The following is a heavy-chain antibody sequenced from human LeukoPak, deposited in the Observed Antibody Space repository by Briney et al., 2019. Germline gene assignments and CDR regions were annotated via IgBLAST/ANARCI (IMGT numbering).Heavy chain of an antibody. D-gene: IGHD6-13*01. V-gene: IGHV3-30*04. CDR3: ATSPFAPGYSSSWYYYYGMDV. Sequence: GRSLRLPCAASGFTFSSYAMHWVRQAPGKGLEWVAVISYDGSNKYYADSVKGRFTISRDNSKNTLYLQMNSLRAEDTAVYYCATSPFAPGYSSSWYYYYGMDVWGKGTTVTVSS. J-gene: IGHJ6*04. CDR1: GFTFSSYA. CDR2: ISYDGSNK.